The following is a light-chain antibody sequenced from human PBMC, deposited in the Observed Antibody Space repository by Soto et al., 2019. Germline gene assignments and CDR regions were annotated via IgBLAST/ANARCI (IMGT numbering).Light chain of an antibody. CDR3: SSYTITSTGV. CDR1: SNDVGIYSY. V-gene: IGLV2-14*01. Sequence: QSALTQPASVSGSPGQSITISCTGSSNDVGIYSYVSWYQQHPGKAPRLIIYEVTNRPSGVSDRFSGSKSDNTASLTISGLQAEDEADYYCSSYTITSTGVFGGGTQLTVL. J-gene: IGLJ3*02. CDR2: EVT.